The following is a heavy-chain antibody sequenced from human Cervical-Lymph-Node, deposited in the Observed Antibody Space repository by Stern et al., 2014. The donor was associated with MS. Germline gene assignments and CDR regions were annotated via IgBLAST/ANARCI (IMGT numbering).Heavy chain of an antibody. V-gene: IGHV1-69*06. D-gene: IGHD5/OR15-5a*01. Sequence: VQLVESGAEVKKPASSGKVSCKASGGTFNTSAISWVRQAPGQGLEWMGGIIPILGTTNYAQKFQVRVTFTADKSTSTAYMALSGLRYEDTAVYYCARDLGVGPSVSWGQGTVVTVSS. J-gene: IGHJ5*02. CDR3: ARDLGVGPSVS. CDR1: GGTFNTSA. CDR2: IIPILGTT.